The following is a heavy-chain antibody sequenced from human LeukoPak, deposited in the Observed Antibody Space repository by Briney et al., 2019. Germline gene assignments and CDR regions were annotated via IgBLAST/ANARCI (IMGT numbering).Heavy chain of an antibody. V-gene: IGHV4-59*08. CDR2: ISQSGTT. CDR3: VRHSSGATYDH. CDR1: GGSIRGYY. D-gene: IGHD1-26*01. J-gene: IGHJ5*02. Sequence: SETLSLTCTVSGGSIRGYYWSWIRQPPGKGLEWIAYISQSGTTNYNPSLKSRVTISLDMSKNQFSLNLNSVTAADTAVYYCVRHSSGATYDHWGQGTLVTVSS.